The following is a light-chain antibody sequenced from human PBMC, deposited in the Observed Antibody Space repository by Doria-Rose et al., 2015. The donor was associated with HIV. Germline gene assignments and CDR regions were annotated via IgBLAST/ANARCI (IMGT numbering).Light chain of an antibody. CDR3: QQYYDTPS. CDR1: QSLLYTSKNY. Sequence: DIQMTQSPESLGMSLGERATLNCKSNQSLLYTSKNYLAWYQQKPGQPPKLLIYWASTRQSAVPDRFSGSGSGTDFTLTISSLEAEDVAVYCCQQYYDTPSFGPGTTVDIK. V-gene: IGKV4-1*01. CDR2: WAS. J-gene: IGKJ3*01.